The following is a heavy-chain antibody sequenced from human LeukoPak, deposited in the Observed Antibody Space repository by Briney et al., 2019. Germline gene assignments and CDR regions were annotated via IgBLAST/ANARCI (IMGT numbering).Heavy chain of an antibody. Sequence: GGSPRLSCAASGFTFSSYSMNWVRQAPGKGLEWVSSISSSSSYIYYADSVKGRFTISRDNAKNSLYLQMNSLRAEDTAVYYCARMKARTTGFDYWGQGTLVTVSS. V-gene: IGHV3-21*01. CDR3: ARMKARTTGFDY. D-gene: IGHD1-7*01. CDR1: GFTFSSYS. CDR2: ISSSSSYI. J-gene: IGHJ4*02.